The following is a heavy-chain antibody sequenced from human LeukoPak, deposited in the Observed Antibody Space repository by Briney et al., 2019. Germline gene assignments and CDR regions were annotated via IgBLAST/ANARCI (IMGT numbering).Heavy chain of an antibody. D-gene: IGHD3-22*01. V-gene: IGHV4-59*01. Sequence: SETLSLTCSVSNDSISNYYWTWIRQPPGKGLEWIGYIYYTGITNYNPSLKSQVTISVDTSKNQFSLKLSSVTAADTAVYYCTRGSIAYYYMDVWGKGTTVTISS. CDR3: TRGSIAYYYMDV. CDR1: NDSISNYY. J-gene: IGHJ6*03. CDR2: IYYTGIT.